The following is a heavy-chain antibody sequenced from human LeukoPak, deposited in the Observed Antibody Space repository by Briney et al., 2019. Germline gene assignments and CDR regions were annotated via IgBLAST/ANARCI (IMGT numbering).Heavy chain of an antibody. D-gene: IGHD5-18*01. CDR3: ARDRGQLWEYYFDY. Sequence: SETLSLTCTVSGGSISSYYWSWIRQPAGKGLEWIGRIYTSGSTNYNPSLKSRVTMSVDTSKNQFSLKLSSVTAADTAVYYCARDRGQLWEYYFDYWGQGTLVTVSS. J-gene: IGHJ4*02. V-gene: IGHV4-4*07. CDR1: GGSISSYY. CDR2: IYTSGST.